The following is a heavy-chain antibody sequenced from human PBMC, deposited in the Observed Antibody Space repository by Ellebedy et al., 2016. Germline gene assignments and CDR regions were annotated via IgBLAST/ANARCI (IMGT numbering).Heavy chain of an antibody. Sequence: GGSLRLSXAASGFTLSSYWMHWVRQALGKGLVWVSRISSDGSSTSYADSVKGRFTISRDNAKNSLYLQMNSLRAEDTAVYYCAKLRNYYDTDQPGYWGQGTLVTVSS. D-gene: IGHD3-22*01. CDR2: ISSDGSST. CDR1: GFTLSSYW. J-gene: IGHJ4*02. V-gene: IGHV3-74*01. CDR3: AKLRNYYDTDQPGY.